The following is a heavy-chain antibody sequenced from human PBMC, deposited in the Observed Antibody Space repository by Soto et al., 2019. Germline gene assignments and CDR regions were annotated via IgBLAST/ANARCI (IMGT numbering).Heavy chain of an antibody. Sequence: QLQLQESGPGLVKPSETLSLTCTVSGGSISSSSYYWGWIRQPPGKGLEWIGSIYYSGRTYYNPAPKSRVTITVDTSKNQFSLKLSSVTAADTAVDYCARPNNLSGWYSIDYWGQGTLVTVSS. J-gene: IGHJ4*02. CDR1: GGSISSSSYY. V-gene: IGHV4-39*01. CDR2: IYYSGRT. D-gene: IGHD6-19*01. CDR3: ARPNNLSGWYSIDY.